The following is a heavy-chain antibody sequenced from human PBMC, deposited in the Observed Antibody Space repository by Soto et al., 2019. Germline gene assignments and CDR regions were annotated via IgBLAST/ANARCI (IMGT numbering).Heavy chain of an antibody. V-gene: IGHV3-33*01. CDR2: IWYDGSNK. Sequence: VQLVESGGGVVQPGRSLRLSCAASGFTFSSYGMHWVRQAPGKGLEWVAVIWYDGSNKYYADSVKGRFTISRDNSKNTLYLQMNSLRAEDTAVYYCARALEQWLENDYWGQGTLVTVSS. CDR3: ARALEQWLENDY. CDR1: GFTFSSYG. J-gene: IGHJ4*02. D-gene: IGHD6-19*01.